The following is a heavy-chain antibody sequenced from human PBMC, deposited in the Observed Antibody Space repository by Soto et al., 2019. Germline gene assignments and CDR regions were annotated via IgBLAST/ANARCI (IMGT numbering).Heavy chain of an antibody. CDR2: ISSSGST. Sequence: PSETLSLTCTVSGDSIGGVGYWSWIRQFPGRGLEWSGCISSSGSTYYNPALNNRISLSLDTSQNQFSLKLLSVTAADTAIYDCARSGVTGIVIPSHWFDPWGQGTLVTVSS. CDR1: GDSIGGVGY. CDR3: ARSGVTGIVIPSHWFDP. D-gene: IGHD2-21*02. V-gene: IGHV4-31*03. J-gene: IGHJ5*02.